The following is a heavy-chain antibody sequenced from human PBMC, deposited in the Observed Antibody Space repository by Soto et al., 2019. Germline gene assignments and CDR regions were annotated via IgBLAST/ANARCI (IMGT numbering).Heavy chain of an antibody. D-gene: IGHD6-19*01. V-gene: IGHV1-3*04. CDR3: ARERTVAGNDY. Sequence: GASVKVSCKASGYTFTSYAIHWVRQAPGQRLEWMGWINTGNGDTKYSQNFQGRVAITMDTSATTAYMELSSLRSEDTAVYYCARERTVAGNDYWGQGTLVTVSP. J-gene: IGHJ4*02. CDR1: GYTFTSYA. CDR2: INTGNGDT.